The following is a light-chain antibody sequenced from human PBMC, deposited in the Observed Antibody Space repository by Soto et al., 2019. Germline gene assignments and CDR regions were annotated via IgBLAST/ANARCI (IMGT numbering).Light chain of an antibody. CDR1: QNISSW. V-gene: IGKV1-5*03. Sequence: DIKLTQSHSTLSASVGDRVTITCRASQNISSWLAWYPQKPGKAPNLLIYETSNLESGVPSRFSGSGSGTEFTLTNSSLQSDDFATYYCQYYNDYCWKLGQGNKVEIK. J-gene: IGKJ1*01. CDR3: QYYNDYCWK. CDR2: ETS.